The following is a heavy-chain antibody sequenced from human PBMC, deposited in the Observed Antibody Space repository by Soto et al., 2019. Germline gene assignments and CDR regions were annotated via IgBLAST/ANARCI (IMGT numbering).Heavy chain of an antibody. V-gene: IGHV1-46*01. CDR2: IDPSAGST. D-gene: IGHD1-1*01. J-gene: IGHJ4*02. CDR1: GYTLTSFD. CDR3: ARSPRPTGTTLYYFDS. Sequence: ASVEVSCKASGYTLTSFDMHWMLQAPGQGLEWMGVIDPSAGSTTYAQKFKGRVRMTRDTFTSTVFMELSSLRSEDTAVYYCARSPRPTGTTLYYFDSWGQRTLVTVSS.